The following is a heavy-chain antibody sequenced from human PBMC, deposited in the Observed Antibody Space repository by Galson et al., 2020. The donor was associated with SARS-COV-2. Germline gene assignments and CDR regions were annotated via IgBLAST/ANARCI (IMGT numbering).Heavy chain of an antibody. V-gene: IGHV3-48*02. CDR2: ISSSSRIM. CDR3: AREEGTWAGY. D-gene: IGHD6-19*01. Sequence: GGSLRLSCAASGFTFSTYSMNWVRQAPGKGLEWVSYISSSSRIMNYADSVKGRFTISRDNAKNSLYLQMNSLRDEDTAIYYCAREEGTWAGYWGQGTLVTVSS. CDR1: GFTFSTYS. J-gene: IGHJ4*02.